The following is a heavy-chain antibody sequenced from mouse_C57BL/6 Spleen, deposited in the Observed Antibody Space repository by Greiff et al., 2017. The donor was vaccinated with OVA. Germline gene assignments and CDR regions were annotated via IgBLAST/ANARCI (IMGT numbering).Heavy chain of an antibody. CDR3: ARPSRYYGSSYDAMDY. D-gene: IGHD1-1*01. CDR1: GYAFSSYW. Sequence: QVQLQQSGAELVKPGASVKISCKASGYAFSSYWMNWVKQRPGKGLEWIGQIYPGDGDTNYTGQFKGKATLTADKSSSTAYMQLSSLTSEDSAVYCCARPSRYYGSSYDAMDYWGQGTSVTVSS. CDR2: IYPGDGDT. J-gene: IGHJ4*01. V-gene: IGHV1-80*01.